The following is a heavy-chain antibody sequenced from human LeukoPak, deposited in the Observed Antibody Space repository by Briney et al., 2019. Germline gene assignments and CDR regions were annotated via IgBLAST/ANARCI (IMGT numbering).Heavy chain of an antibody. Sequence: GGSLRLSCVASGFSFGNYAMSWVRQAPGKGLQWVSQISGTGGATWYAGFARDRFTISRDNSKKTLYLQMTGLRVEDTAMYYCVKDPRDTYGTNWFVSWGQGTLLIVSS. D-gene: IGHD2-21*01. V-gene: IGHV3-23*01. CDR3: VKDPRDTYGTNWFVS. J-gene: IGHJ5*01. CDR2: ISGTGGAT. CDR1: GFSFGNYA.